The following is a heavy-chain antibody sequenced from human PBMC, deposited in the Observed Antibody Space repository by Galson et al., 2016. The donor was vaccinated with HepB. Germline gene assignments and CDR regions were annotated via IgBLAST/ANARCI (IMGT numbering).Heavy chain of an antibody. CDR3: ARTVSIAAAGGADY. J-gene: IGHJ4*02. Sequence: QSGAEVKRPGESLTISCKGSGYTFTSSWIGWVRQMPGKGLEWMGIIYPGDSDTKYSPSFQGQVTISADQSINPAYLQWSSLKASDTAMYYCARTVSIAAAGGADYWGQGTLVTVSS. V-gene: IGHV5-51*01. D-gene: IGHD6-13*01. CDR2: IYPGDSDT. CDR1: GYTFTSSW.